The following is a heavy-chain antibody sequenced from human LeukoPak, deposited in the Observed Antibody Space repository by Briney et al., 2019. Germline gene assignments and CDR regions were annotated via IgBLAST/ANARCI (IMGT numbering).Heavy chain of an antibody. D-gene: IGHD3-10*01. V-gene: IGHV3-74*01. Sequence: PGGSLRLSCAASGFTFSRHWMHWVRHAPGKGLVWVSHVNRDGSTTTYADSVKGRFTISRDNAKNSLYLQMNSLRAEDTALYYCAKDNSPTTLYYYGSGSGYYGMDVWGQGTTVTVSS. CDR1: GFTFSRHW. CDR3: AKDNSPTTLYYYGSGSGYYGMDV. J-gene: IGHJ6*02. CDR2: VNRDGSTT.